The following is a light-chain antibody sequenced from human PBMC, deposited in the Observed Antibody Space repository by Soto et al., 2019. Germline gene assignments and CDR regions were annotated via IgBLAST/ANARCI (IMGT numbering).Light chain of an antibody. J-gene: IGLJ2*01. CDR1: GSDVGGYNY. CDR3: SSYAGSNNLV. CDR2: EVS. Sequence: QSALTQSPSASGSPGQSVTISCTGTGSDVGGYNYVSWYQQHPGKAPKLMIYEVSKRPSGVPDRFSGSKSDNTASLTVSGLQAEDEADYYCSSYAGSNNLVFGGGTKLTVL. V-gene: IGLV2-8*01.